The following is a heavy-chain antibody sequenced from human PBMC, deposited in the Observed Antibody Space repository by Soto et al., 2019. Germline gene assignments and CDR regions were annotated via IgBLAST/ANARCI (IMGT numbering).Heavy chain of an antibody. Sequence: EVQLLESGGGLIQPGGSLRLSCAASGFTFSSYAMTWVRQAPGKGLEWVPGISGSGASSYYADSVKGRFTISRDNSKNTLYLQMNSLRAEDMAVYYCARDRGSGYDSFDYWGQGTLVTVSS. CDR3: ARDRGSGYDSFDY. J-gene: IGHJ4*02. CDR2: ISGSGASS. CDR1: GFTFSSYA. V-gene: IGHV3-23*01. D-gene: IGHD5-12*01.